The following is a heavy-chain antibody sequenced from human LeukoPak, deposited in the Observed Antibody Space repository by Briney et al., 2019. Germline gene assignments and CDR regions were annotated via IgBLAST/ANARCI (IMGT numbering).Heavy chain of an antibody. CDR1: GFTFSSYG. CDR3: ASDAGRYFDWLGY. Sequence: PGGSLRLSCAASGFTFSSYGMHWVRQAPGKGLEWVAVIWYDGSNKYYADSVKGRFTISRDNSKNTLYLQMNSLRAEDTAVYYCASDAGRYFDWLGYWGQGTLVTVSS. D-gene: IGHD3-9*01. V-gene: IGHV3-33*08. CDR2: IWYDGSNK. J-gene: IGHJ4*02.